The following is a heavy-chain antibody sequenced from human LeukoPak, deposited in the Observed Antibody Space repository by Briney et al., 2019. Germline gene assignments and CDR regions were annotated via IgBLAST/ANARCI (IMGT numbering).Heavy chain of an antibody. CDR2: IYSTGIT. V-gene: IGHV4-59*01. Sequence: SETLSLTCTVSGASISDYYWSWIRQPPGKGLELIGYIYSTGITDYNPSLTSRVTISVDTSKNQFSLKLSSVTAADTAVYYCARFIGSSGYYDYWGHGTLVTVPS. D-gene: IGHD3-22*01. CDR3: ARFIGSSGYYDY. CDR1: GASISDYY. J-gene: IGHJ4*01.